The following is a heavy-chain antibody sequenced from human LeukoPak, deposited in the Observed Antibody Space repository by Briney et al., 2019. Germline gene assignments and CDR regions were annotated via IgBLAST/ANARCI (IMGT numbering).Heavy chain of an antibody. J-gene: IGHJ4*02. V-gene: IGHV4-34*01. CDR2: INHSGST. Sequence: PSETLSLTCAVYGGSFSGYYWSWIRKPPGKGLEWIGEINHSGSTNYNPSLKSRVTISVDTSKNQFSLKLSSVTAADTAVYYCARELGQGGYWGQGTLVTVSS. D-gene: IGHD1-26*01. CDR3: ARELGQGGY. CDR1: GGSFSGYY.